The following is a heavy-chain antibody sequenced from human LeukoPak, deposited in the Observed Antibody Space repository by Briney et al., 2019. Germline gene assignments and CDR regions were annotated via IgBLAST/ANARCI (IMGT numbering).Heavy chain of an antibody. CDR3: ARENESGPFDY. CDR2: IYYSGST. V-gene: IGHV4-30-4*01. D-gene: IGHD3-10*01. CDR1: GGSISSGDYY. Sequence: SETPSLTCTVSGGSISSGDYYWSWIRQPPGKGLEWIGYIYYSGSTYYNPSLKSRVTISVDTSKNQFSLKLSSVTAADTAVYYCARENESGPFDYWGQGALVTVSS. J-gene: IGHJ4*02.